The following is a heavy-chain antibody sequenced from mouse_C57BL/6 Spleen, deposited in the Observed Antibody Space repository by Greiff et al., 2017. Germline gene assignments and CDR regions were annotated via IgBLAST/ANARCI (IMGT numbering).Heavy chain of an antibody. D-gene: IGHD3-3*01. J-gene: IGHJ2*01. CDR3: ARHRAGTFDY. Sequence: EVQLVESGGGQVQPGGSLKLSCAASGFTFSDSYMYWVRQTPEKRLEWVAYISNGGGSTYYPDTVKGRFTISRDNAKNTLYLQMSRLKSEDTAMYYCARHRAGTFDYWGQGTTLTVSS. V-gene: IGHV5-12*01. CDR1: GFTFSDSY. CDR2: ISNGGGST.